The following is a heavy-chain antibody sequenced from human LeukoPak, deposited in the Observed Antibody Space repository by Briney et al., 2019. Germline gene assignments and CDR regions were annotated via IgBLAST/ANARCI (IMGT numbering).Heavy chain of an antibody. CDR3: ARMYSSSSEYNWFDP. J-gene: IGHJ5*02. D-gene: IGHD6-6*01. CDR1: GGSISSYY. V-gene: IGHV4-4*07. CDR2: IYTSGST. Sequence: SETLSLTCTVSGGSISSYYWSWIRQPAGKGLEWIGRIYTSGSTNYNPSLKSRVTMSVDTSKNQFSLKLSSVTAADTAVYYCARMYSSSSEYNWFDPWGQGTLVTVSS.